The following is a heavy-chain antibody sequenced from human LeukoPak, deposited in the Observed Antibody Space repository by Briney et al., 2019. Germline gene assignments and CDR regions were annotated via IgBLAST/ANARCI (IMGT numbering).Heavy chain of an antibody. Sequence: ASVKVSCKASGCTFTGYYMHWVRQAPGQGLEWMGWINPNSGGTNYAQKFQGRVTMTRDTSISTAYMELSRLRSDDTAVYYCARVSNYDFWSGYYYYYGMDVWGQGTTVTVSS. CDR3: ARVSNYDFWSGYYYYYGMDV. CDR1: GCTFTGYY. CDR2: INPNSGGT. V-gene: IGHV1-2*02. J-gene: IGHJ6*02. D-gene: IGHD3-3*01.